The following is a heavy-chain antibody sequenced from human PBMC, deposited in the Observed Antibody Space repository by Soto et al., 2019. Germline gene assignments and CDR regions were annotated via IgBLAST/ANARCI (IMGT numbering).Heavy chain of an antibody. J-gene: IGHJ4*02. CDR2: ISSSSSYI. Sequence: GGSLRLSCAASGFTFSSYSMNWVRQARGKGLEWVSSISSSSSYIYYADSVKGRFTISRDNAKNSLYLQMNSLRAEDTAVYYCARDSGIFGVVIDYWGQGTLVTVSS. CDR1: GFTFSSYS. V-gene: IGHV3-21*01. CDR3: ARDSGIFGVVIDY. D-gene: IGHD3-3*02.